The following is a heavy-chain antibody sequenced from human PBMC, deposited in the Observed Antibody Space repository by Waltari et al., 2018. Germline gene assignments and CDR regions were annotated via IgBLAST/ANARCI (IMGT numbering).Heavy chain of an antibody. Sequence: EVQLLESGGGLVQPGGSLRLSCAASGFTFSSYAMSWVRQAPGKGLEWVSAISGIGGSTYYADSVKGRFTISRDNSKNTLYLQMNSLRAEDTAVYYCAKDRAGYCSGGSCYFDYWGQGTLVTVSS. V-gene: IGHV3-23*01. D-gene: IGHD2-15*01. J-gene: IGHJ4*02. CDR2: ISGIGGST. CDR3: AKDRAGYCSGGSCYFDY. CDR1: GFTFSSYA.